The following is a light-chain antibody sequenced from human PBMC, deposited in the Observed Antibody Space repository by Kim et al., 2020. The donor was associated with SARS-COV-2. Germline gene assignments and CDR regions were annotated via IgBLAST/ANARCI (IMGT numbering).Light chain of an antibody. Sequence: RQSVTISCSGSSSNIGNNAVNWYQQLPGKAPKLLIYYDDLLPSGVSDRFSGSKSGTSASLAISGLQSEDEADYYCAAWDDSLNGQVFGGGTQLTVL. CDR2: YDD. CDR3: AAWDDSLNGQV. V-gene: IGLV1-36*01. J-gene: IGLJ2*01. CDR1: SSNIGNNA.